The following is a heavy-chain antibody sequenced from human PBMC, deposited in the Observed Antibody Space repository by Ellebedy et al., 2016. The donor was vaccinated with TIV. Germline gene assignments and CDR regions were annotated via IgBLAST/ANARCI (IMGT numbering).Heavy chain of an antibody. Sequence: GESLKIFCAASGFTFSSYAMSWVRQAPGKGLEWVSTISNTGSRTYYADSVEGRFIISRDNSKKTLYLQMNSLRAEDTAVYYCAKGRGGGSDSSAPRYYFDYWGLGTLVTVSS. CDR2: ISNTGSRT. V-gene: IGHV3-23*01. D-gene: IGHD3-22*01. CDR3: AKGRGGGSDSSAPRYYFDY. CDR1: GFTFSSYA. J-gene: IGHJ4*02.